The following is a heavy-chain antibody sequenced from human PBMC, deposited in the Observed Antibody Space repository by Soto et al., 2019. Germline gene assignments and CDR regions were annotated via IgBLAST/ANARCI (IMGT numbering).Heavy chain of an antibody. D-gene: IGHD1-26*01. CDR2: INPSGGST. CDR3: AREKVGANDY. Sequence: ASVKVSCKASGYTLTSYYMHWVRQAPGQGLEWMGIINPSGGSTNYAQKFQGRVTMTRNTSISTAYVELSSLRSEGTAVYYCAREKVGANDYWGQGTLVTVSS. J-gene: IGHJ4*02. V-gene: IGHV1-46*01. CDR1: GYTLTSYY.